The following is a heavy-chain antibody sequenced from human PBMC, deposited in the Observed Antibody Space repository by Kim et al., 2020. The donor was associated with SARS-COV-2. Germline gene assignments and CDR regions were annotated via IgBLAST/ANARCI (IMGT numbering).Heavy chain of an antibody. Sequence: GGSLRLSCAASGFTFSSYAMHWVRQAPGKGLEWVAVISYDGSNKYYADSVKGRFTISRDNSKNTLYLQMNSLRAEDTAVYYCASSEYTANDCWGQGTLVTVSS. CDR2: ISYDGSNK. V-gene: IGHV3-30-3*01. J-gene: IGHJ4*02. CDR3: ASSEYTANDC. D-gene: IGHD5-18*01. CDR1: GFTFSSYA.